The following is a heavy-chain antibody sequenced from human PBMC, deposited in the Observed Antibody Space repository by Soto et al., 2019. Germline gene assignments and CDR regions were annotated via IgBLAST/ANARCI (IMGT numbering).Heavy chain of an antibody. V-gene: IGHV4-59*01. D-gene: IGHD3-22*01. Sequence: SETLYLASTVSGDTISSSYWSWILQPPGKGLEWIGYIYYSGSTNYNPSLKSRVTISVDTSKNQFSLKLSSVTAADTAVYYCARDTLNYYDSSGYLGWFDPWGQGTLVTVSS. CDR3: ARDTLNYYDSSGYLGWFDP. J-gene: IGHJ5*02. CDR1: GDTISSSY. CDR2: IYYSGST.